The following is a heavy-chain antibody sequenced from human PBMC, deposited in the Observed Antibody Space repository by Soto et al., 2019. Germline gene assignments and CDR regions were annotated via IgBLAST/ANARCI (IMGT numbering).Heavy chain of an antibody. J-gene: IGHJ3*02. D-gene: IGHD6-25*01. V-gene: IGHV2-5*02. CDR1: GFSLSTSGVG. Sequence: SGPTLVNPTQTLTLTCTFSGFSLSTSGVGVGWIRQPPGKALEWLALIYWDDDKHYSPSLKSRLTITKDTSKNQVVLTMTNMDPVDIATYYCAHQTPSMAALDAFDIWGQGTMVTVSS. CDR3: AHQTPSMAALDAFDI. CDR2: IYWDDDK.